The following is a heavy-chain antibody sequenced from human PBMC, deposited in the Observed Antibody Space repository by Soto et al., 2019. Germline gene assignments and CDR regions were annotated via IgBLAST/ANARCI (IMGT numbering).Heavy chain of an antibody. CDR3: ATSSGYGGNSNFGS. V-gene: IGHV1-69*01. Sequence: QVQLVQSGAAVKKPGSSVKVSCKPSGGPFSSYAISWVRQAPGQGLEWMGGIIPLSGTPNYAQKFQGRVTITADESRITVYMELSSLRSEDTAVYYCATSSGYGGNSNFGSWGQGTLVTVSS. CDR2: IIPLSGTP. J-gene: IGHJ4*02. D-gene: IGHD4-17*01. CDR1: GGPFSSYA.